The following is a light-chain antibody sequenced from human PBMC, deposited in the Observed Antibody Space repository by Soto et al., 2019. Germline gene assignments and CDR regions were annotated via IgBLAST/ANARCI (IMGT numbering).Light chain of an antibody. CDR3: QQYCSSAPTT. CDR1: QSVSSSY. V-gene: IGKV3-20*01. J-gene: IGKJ1*01. Sequence: EGVWTQTPGTLSLSPGERATLSCRASQSVSSSYLAWSQQKPGQAPRLLIYGASSRATGIPDRFSGSGSGTDFTLTISRLEPEDFAVYYCQQYCSSAPTTFGQVAKVDI. CDR2: GAS.